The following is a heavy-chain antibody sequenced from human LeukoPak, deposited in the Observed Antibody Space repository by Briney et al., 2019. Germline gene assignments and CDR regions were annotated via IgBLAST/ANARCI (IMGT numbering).Heavy chain of an antibody. J-gene: IGHJ5*02. V-gene: IGHV5-51*01. D-gene: IGHD3-22*01. CDR3: ARHGVDSSGYYYPNWFDP. CDR2: IYPGDSDT. Sequence: GESLKISCKGSGYSFTSYWIGWVRQMPGKGLEWMGIIYPGDSDTRYSPSFQGQVTISADKSTSTAYLQWSSLKASDTAMYYCARHGVDSSGYYYPNWFDPWGQGTLVTVSS. CDR1: GYSFTSYW.